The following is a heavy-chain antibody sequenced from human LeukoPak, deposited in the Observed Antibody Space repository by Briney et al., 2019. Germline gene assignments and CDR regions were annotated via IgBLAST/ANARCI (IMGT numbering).Heavy chain of an antibody. D-gene: IGHD6-19*01. V-gene: IGHV1-8*01. CDR1: GYTFTSYD. Sequence: GASVKVSWKASGYTFTSYDINWVRQANGQGLEWMGWMNPNSGNTGYAQKFQGRVTVTRNTSISTAYMELSSLRSEDTAVYYCARGGAVADFNWFDPWGQGTLVTVSS. J-gene: IGHJ5*02. CDR2: MNPNSGNT. CDR3: ARGGAVADFNWFDP.